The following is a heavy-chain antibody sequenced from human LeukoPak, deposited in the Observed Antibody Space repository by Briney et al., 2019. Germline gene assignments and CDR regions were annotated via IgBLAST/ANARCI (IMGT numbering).Heavy chain of an antibody. CDR3: ARDFGSPAVYYMDV. J-gene: IGHJ6*03. CDR2: ISDDGGDT. CDR1: GFTFSGYA. Sequence: PGGSLRLPCAASGFTFSGYALHWVRQAPGKGLEWVAVISDDGGDTHNADSVKGRLTISRDNSKDTLFLQMNSLRVEDTAVYYCARDFGSPAVYYMDVWVKGTTVTVSS. V-gene: IGHV3-30*04. D-gene: IGHD3-10*01.